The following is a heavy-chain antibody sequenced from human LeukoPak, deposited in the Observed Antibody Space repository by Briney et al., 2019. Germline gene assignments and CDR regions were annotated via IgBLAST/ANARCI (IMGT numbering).Heavy chain of an antibody. V-gene: IGHV3-23*01. J-gene: IGHJ4*02. CDR2: ISTSDGTT. Sequence: PGGSLRLSCAASAFTFSSYAMSWVRQAPGKGLEGVSSISTSDGTTYYADSVKGRFTISRDNSKNTLYLQMNSLRAEDTALYYCAKDQTPMDSGTYGFDYWGQGTLVTVSS. CDR3: AKDQTPMDSGTYGFDY. D-gene: IGHD1-26*01. CDR1: AFTFSSYA.